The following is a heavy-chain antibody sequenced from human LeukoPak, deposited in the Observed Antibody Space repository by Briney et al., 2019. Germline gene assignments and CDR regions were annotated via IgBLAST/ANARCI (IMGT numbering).Heavy chain of an antibody. CDR1: GFTFSSYA. J-gene: IGHJ4*02. D-gene: IGHD6-13*01. Sequence: PGGSLRLSCAASGFTFSSYAMSWVRQAPGKGLEWVSAISGSGGSTYYADSVKGRFTISRDNSKNTQYLQMNRLRAEDTAVYYCAKDPSWSGYFDYWGQGTLVTVSS. CDR2: ISGSGGST. CDR3: AKDPSWSGYFDY. V-gene: IGHV3-23*01.